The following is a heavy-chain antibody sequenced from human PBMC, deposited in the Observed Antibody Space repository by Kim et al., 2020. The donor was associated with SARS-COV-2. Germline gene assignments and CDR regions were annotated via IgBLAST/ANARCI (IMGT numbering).Heavy chain of an antibody. D-gene: IGHD3-16*02. V-gene: IGHV4-59*13. Sequence: SETLSLTCTVSGGSISSYYWSWIRQPPGKGLEWIGYIYYSGSTNYNPSLKSRVTISVDTSKNQFSLKLSSVTAADTAVYYCARVWGSYRQDAFDIWGQGTMVTVSS. CDR2: IYYSGST. CDR3: ARVWGSYRQDAFDI. J-gene: IGHJ3*02. CDR1: GGSISSYY.